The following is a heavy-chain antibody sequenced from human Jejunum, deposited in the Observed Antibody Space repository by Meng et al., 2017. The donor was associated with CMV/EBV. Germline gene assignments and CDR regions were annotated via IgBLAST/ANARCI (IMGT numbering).Heavy chain of an antibody. D-gene: IGHD3-10*01. CDR2: INPNTGDT. J-gene: IGHJ4*02. Sequence: GYTFVDYYMQWVLQAPGQGLEWMGWINPNTGDTNYAQKFQGRVTMTRDMSINTVYMELTRLRSDDTAVYYCAKDGGGFLDYYFDTWGQGTLVTVSS. V-gene: IGHV1-2*02. CDR3: AKDGGGFLDYYFDT. CDR1: GYTFVDYY.